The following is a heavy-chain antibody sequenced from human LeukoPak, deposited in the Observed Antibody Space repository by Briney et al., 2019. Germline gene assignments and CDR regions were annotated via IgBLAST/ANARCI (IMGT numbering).Heavy chain of an antibody. CDR2: ISSTGGTI. CDR3: AKSDPYGDSLIEI. D-gene: IGHD4-17*01. V-gene: IGHV3-48*03. J-gene: IGHJ4*02. Sequence: GESLRLSCAASGFTFSGYAMNWVRQAPGKGLEWLSHISSTGGTIYYADSVKGRLTVSRDNAKNSLYLQMNSLRAEDTAVYYCAKSDPYGDSLIEIWGQGALVTVSS. CDR1: GFTFSGYA.